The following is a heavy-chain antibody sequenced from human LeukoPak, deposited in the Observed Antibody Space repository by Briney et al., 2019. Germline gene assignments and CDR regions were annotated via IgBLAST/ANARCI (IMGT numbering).Heavy chain of an antibody. CDR1: GGSFSGYY. V-gene: IGHV4-34*01. J-gene: IGHJ4*02. CDR3: ARALPYYDYIWGSYRYTGVGPDY. D-gene: IGHD3-16*02. Sequence: SETLSLTCAVYGGSFSGYYWSWIRQPPGKGLEWIGEINHSGSTNYNPSLKSRVTISVDTSKNQFSLKLSSVTAADTAVYYCARALPYYDYIWGSYRYTGVGPDYWGQGTLVAVSS. CDR2: INHSGST.